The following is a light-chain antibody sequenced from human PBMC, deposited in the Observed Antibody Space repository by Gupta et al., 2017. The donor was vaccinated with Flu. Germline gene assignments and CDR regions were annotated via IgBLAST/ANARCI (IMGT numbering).Light chain of an antibody. CDR3: ATWDDSLNGPV. V-gene: IGLV1-44*01. CDR1: NSNIGRNT. CDR2: NDN. J-gene: IGLJ3*02. Sequence: QSPLTQPPSPSRNPGQRVTISCSGSNSNIGRNTLSWYQQLPGAAPKLIIQNDNQRPSGVPVRFSGSKAGTSASLTISGLQSEDEGDFYCATWDDSLNGPVFGGGTRLTVL.